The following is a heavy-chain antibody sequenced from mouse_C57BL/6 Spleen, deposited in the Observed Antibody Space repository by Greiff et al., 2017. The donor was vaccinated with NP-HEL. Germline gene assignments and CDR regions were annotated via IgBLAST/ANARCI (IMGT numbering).Heavy chain of an antibody. CDR3: ARGGLVGSYEEIYYAMDY. J-gene: IGHJ4*01. D-gene: IGHD1-1*02. CDR2: IDPSDSYT. V-gene: IGHV1-59*01. CDR1: GYTFTSYW. Sequence: QVQLKQSGAELVRPGTSVKLSCKASGYTFTSYWMHWVKQRPGQGLEWIGVIDPSDSYTNYNQKFKGKATLTVDTSSSTAYMQLSSLTSEDSAVYYCARGGLVGSYEEIYYAMDYWGQGTSVTVSS.